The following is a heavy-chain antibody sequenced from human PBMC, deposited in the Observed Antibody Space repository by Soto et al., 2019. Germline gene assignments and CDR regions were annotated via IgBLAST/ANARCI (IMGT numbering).Heavy chain of an antibody. Sequence: GGSLRLSCAASGFTFSRYSMHWVRQAPGKGLQYVSAITGNGDSTYYADSVKGRFTISRDNSKNALYLQMGSLRADDMAVYYCARVGTNSHFDYWGQGTLVTVSS. CDR1: GFTFSRYS. J-gene: IGHJ4*02. D-gene: IGHD2-8*01. V-gene: IGHV3-64*02. CDR3: ARVGTNSHFDY. CDR2: ITGNGDST.